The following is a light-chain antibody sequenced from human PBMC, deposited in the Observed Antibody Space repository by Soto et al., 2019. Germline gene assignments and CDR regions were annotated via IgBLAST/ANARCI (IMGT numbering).Light chain of an antibody. J-gene: IGKJ1*01. V-gene: IGKV3-20*01. CDR2: GAS. CDR3: QQYDSTPPT. CDR1: QSVNSNY. Sequence: EIVLTQSPGTLSLSPGERATLSCRASQSVNSNYLAWYQRKPGQPPRLLIYGASNRATDIPYRFSASGSGTDFTLTITRLEAEDFAVYYCQQYDSTPPTFGQGTKVEV.